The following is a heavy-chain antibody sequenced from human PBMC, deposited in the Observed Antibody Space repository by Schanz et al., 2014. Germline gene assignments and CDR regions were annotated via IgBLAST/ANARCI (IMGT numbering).Heavy chain of an antibody. J-gene: IGHJ5*01. CDR2: ISAYNGNT. CDR1: GYTFSTYG. V-gene: IGHV1-18*01. D-gene: IGHD3-16*01. Sequence: QAQLVQSGAEVKKPGASVKVSCKASGYTFSTYGINWVRQAPGHGLEWMGWISAYNGNTKYAQKLQDRVNMTTDTSTSIAYMELRGLTSDDTAVYYCARARGGAYDPWGQGTLVTVSS. CDR3: ARARGGAYDP.